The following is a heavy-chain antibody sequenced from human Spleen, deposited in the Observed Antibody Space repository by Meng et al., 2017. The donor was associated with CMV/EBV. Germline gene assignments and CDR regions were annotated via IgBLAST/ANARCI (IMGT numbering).Heavy chain of an antibody. V-gene: IGHV1-46*01. CDR1: GYRFTSYY. Sequence: ASVKVSCKASGYRFTSYYMHWVRQAPGQGLEWMGIINPSGDSTTYAQQFQGRVTMTRDTSTGTVYMELSSLRSEDTAIYYCTRGRGSTHKGNWFDPWGQGTLVTVSS. CDR2: INPSGDST. CDR3: TRGRGSTHKGNWFDP. J-gene: IGHJ5*02. D-gene: IGHD3-10*01.